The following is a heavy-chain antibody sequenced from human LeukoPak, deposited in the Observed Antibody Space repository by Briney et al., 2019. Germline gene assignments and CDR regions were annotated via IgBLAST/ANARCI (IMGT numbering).Heavy chain of an antibody. CDR1: GFTFTNAW. CDR2: IKSKADGGTT. J-gene: IGHJ4*02. CDR3: TTGVGGY. D-gene: IGHD1-26*01. V-gene: IGHV3-15*01. Sequence: GGSLRLSCAASGFTFTNAWMSWVRQAPAKGLEWVGRIKSKADGGTTDCAAPVKGRFTISRDDSKNTLILQMNSLKTEDTAVYYCTTGVGGYWGQGTLVTVSS.